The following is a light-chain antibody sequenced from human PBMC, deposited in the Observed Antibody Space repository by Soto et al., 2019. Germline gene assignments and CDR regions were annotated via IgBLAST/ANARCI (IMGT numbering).Light chain of an antibody. CDR2: RVS. V-gene: IGKV3-20*01. CDR3: QQYGGSPIS. CDR1: QTITT. Sequence: EIVWTPSPGTLSLSPKERATLSCRASQTITTLAWYQRKPGQAPRLLIYRVSSRATGVPDRFSGSGSGTEFTLTISGLQSEDFAVYYCQQYGGSPISFGQGTRLEI. J-gene: IGKJ5*01.